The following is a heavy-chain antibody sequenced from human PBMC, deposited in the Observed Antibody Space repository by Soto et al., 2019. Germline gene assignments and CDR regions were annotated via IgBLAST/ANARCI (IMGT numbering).Heavy chain of an antibody. CDR1: GGTFSNYA. D-gene: IGHD4-17*01. Sequence: QVQLVQSGAEVKKPGSSVKVSSKASGGTFSNYAISWVRQAPGQGLEWMGGIIPIFGTANYAQKFQGRVTITADESTSTAYMELSSLRSEDTAVYYCATHHDYGGNYYYYGMDVWGQGTTVTVSS. CDR3: ATHHDYGGNYYYYGMDV. V-gene: IGHV1-69*12. CDR2: IIPIFGTA. J-gene: IGHJ6*02.